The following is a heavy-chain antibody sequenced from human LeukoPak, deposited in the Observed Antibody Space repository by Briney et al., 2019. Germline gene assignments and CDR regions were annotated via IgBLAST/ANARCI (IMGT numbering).Heavy chain of an antibody. J-gene: IGHJ4*02. CDR3: ATDLRHSSSWYFKPPDY. CDR2: MNPNSGNT. Sequence: ASVKVSCKASGYTFTSYDINWVRQATGQGLEWMGWMNPNSGNTGYAQKFQGRVTMTEDTSTDTAYMELSSLRSEDTAVYYCATDLRHSSSWYFKPPDYWGQGTLVTVSS. CDR1: GYTFTSYD. D-gene: IGHD6-13*01. V-gene: IGHV1-8*01.